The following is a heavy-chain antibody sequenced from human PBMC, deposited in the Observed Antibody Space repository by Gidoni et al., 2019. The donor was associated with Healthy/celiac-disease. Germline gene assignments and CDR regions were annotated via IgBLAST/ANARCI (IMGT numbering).Heavy chain of an antibody. J-gene: IGHJ6*02. D-gene: IGHD2-2*01. CDR1: GGSISSSY. Sequence: QVQLQESGPGLVKPTETLSLTCTVSGGSISSSYWSWIRQPPGKGLEWIGYIYYSGSTNYNPSLKSRVTISVDTSKNQFSLKLSSVTAADTAVYYCARDSRYCSSTSCYHYGMDVWGQGTTVTVSS. CDR2: IYYSGST. V-gene: IGHV4-59*01. CDR3: ARDSRYCSSTSCYHYGMDV.